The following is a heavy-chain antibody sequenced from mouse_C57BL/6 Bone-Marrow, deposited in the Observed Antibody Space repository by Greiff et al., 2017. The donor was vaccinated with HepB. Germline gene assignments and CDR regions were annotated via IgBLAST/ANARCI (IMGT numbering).Heavy chain of an antibody. CDR3: ARGIITTGRLVNFDV. CDR2: ISSGSSTI. D-gene: IGHD1-1*01. Sequence: DVKLVESGGGLVKPGGSLKLSCAASGFTFSDYGMHWVRQAPEKGLEWVAYISSGSSTIYYADTVKGRFTISRDNAKNTLFLQMTSLRSEDTAMYYCARGIITTGRLVNFDVWGTGTTVTVSS. CDR1: GFTFSDYG. V-gene: IGHV5-17*01. J-gene: IGHJ1*03.